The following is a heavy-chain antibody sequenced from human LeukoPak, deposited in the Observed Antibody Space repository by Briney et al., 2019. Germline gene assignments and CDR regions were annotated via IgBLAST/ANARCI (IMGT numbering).Heavy chain of an antibody. CDR3: ANTKGY. CDR1: GFTFSSYG. J-gene: IGHJ4*02. V-gene: IGHV3-30*18. Sequence: GGSLRLSCAASGFTFSSYGMHWVRQAPGKGLEWVALISYDGSNKYYADSVKGRFTISRDNSKNTLYLQMNSLRAEDTAVYYCANTKGYWGQGTLVTVSS. CDR2: ISYDGSNK.